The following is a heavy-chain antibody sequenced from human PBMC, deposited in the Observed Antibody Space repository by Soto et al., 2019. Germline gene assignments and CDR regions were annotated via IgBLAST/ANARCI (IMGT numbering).Heavy chain of an antibody. CDR2: IIPIFGTA. J-gene: IGHJ4*02. D-gene: IGHD4-17*01. Sequence: VSCKASGGTFSSYAISWVRQAPGQGLEWMGGIIPIFGTANYAQKFQGRVTITADESTSTAYMELSSLRSEDTAVYYCARDDYGGNGPLDYWGQGTLVTVSS. V-gene: IGHV1-69*01. CDR3: ARDDYGGNGPLDY. CDR1: GGTFSSYA.